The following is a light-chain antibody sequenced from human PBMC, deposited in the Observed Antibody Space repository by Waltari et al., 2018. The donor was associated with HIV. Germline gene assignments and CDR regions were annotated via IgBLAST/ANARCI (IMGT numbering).Light chain of an antibody. CDR3: QQRTNWPPYT. J-gene: IGKJ2*01. V-gene: IGKV3-11*01. Sequence: DIVLSQSPATLSLSPGERATLSCRASQSVGKYLAWYKQKPGQAPRLLIYDASDRATGIPARFSGSGSRTDFTLTISSLEPEDFSVYYCQQRTNWPPYTFGQGTKLEIK. CDR2: DAS. CDR1: QSVGKY.